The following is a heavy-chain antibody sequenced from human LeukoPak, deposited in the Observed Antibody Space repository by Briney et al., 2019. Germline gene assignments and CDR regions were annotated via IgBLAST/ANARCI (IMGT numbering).Heavy chain of an antibody. J-gene: IGHJ4*02. CDR3: AWDLNWETY. D-gene: IGHD7-27*01. CDR2: IKTDGSQI. CDR1: GFTFSSYW. Sequence: GGSLRLSCAASGFTFSSYWMSWVRQAPGKGLEWVANIKTDGSQIYYLDSVKGRFTISRDNARNSLYLQMNSLRAEDTAVYYCAWDLNWETYWGQGTLVSVSS. V-gene: IGHV3-7*01.